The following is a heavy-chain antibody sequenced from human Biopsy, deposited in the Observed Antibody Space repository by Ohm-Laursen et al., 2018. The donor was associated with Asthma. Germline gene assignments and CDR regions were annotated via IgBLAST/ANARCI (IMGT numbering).Heavy chain of an antibody. V-gene: IGHV3-11*01. D-gene: IGHD3-9*01. CDR3: AREKAYSDILTAYYNGWYFDL. CDR1: YY. Sequence: YYWGWIRQPPGKGLEWVSYISSSGTTIFNADSVKGRFTTSRDNAKNSLYLQMNSLRAEDTAVYYCAREKAYSDILTAYYNGWYFDLWGRGTLVTVSS. CDR2: ISSSGTTI. J-gene: IGHJ2*01.